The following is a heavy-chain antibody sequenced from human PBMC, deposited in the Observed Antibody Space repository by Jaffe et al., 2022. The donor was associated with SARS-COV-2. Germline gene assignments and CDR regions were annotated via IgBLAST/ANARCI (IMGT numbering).Heavy chain of an antibody. J-gene: IGHJ4*02. Sequence: EVQLLESGGGLVQPGGSLRLSCAASGFTFSSYAMSWVRQAPGKGLEWVSAISGSGGSTYYADSVKGRFTISRDNSKNTLYLQMNSLRAEDTAVYYCAKDGTGPGVDPVVPAAIVGGPIDYWGQGTLVTVSS. D-gene: IGHD2-2*02. V-gene: IGHV3-23*01. CDR1: GFTFSSYA. CDR2: ISGSGGST. CDR3: AKDGTGPGVDPVVPAAIVGGPIDY.